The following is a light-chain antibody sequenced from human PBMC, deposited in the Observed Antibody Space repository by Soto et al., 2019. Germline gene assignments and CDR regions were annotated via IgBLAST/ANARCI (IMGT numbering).Light chain of an antibody. J-gene: IGKJ4*01. V-gene: IGKV3-20*01. CDR3: QQYDSSPLT. CDR1: QSVSSVY. Sequence: EIVLTQSPGTLSLSPGERATLSCRASQSVSSVYLAWYQQKRGQAPSLLIHGASNRAGGSPDRFSGSGSGTDFILIISRLEPEDFAVYYCQQYDSSPLTFGGGTKVEMK. CDR2: GAS.